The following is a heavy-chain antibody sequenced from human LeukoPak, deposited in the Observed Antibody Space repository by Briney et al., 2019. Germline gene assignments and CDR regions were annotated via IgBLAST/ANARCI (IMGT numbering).Heavy chain of an antibody. Sequence: GGSLRLSCAASGFTFSSYAMSWVRQAPGKGLEWVSAISGSGGSTYYADSVKGRFTISRDNSKNTLYLQMNSLRAEDTAVYYCAKAGRDGYNLYYFDYWGQGTLVTVSS. CDR1: GFTFSSYA. V-gene: IGHV3-23*01. CDR2: ISGSGGST. J-gene: IGHJ4*02. D-gene: IGHD5-24*01. CDR3: AKAGRDGYNLYYFDY.